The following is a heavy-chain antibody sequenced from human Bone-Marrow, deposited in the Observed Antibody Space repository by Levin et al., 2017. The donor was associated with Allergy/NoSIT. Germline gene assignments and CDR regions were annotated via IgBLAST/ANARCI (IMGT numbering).Heavy chain of an antibody. CDR3: ARYCTGGNCFFGFDS. CDR2: IYYSGIT. CDR1: GASINSFY. Sequence: ASETLSLTCTISGASINSFYWSWVRQSPEKGLETIGYIYYSGITKYHPSLEGRVTMSLDTPKNQFSLHLRSVTAADTAVYYCARYCTGGNCFFGFDSWGRGTLVTVSS. J-gene: IGHJ4*02. D-gene: IGHD2-8*02. V-gene: IGHV4-59*01.